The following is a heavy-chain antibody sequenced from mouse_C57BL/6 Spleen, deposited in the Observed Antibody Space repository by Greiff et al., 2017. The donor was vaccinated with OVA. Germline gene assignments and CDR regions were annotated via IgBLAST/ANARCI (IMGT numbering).Heavy chain of an antibody. J-gene: IGHJ3*01. CDR1: GYTFTDYY. Sequence: QVQLQQSGAELVRPGASVKLSCKASGYTFTDYYINWVKQRPGQGLEWIARLYPGSGNTYYNEKFKGKATLTAEKSSSTAYMQLSSLTSEDSAVYFCARDSSGPFFAYWGQGTLVTVSA. D-gene: IGHD3-2*02. V-gene: IGHV1-76*01. CDR3: ARDSSGPFFAY. CDR2: LYPGSGNT.